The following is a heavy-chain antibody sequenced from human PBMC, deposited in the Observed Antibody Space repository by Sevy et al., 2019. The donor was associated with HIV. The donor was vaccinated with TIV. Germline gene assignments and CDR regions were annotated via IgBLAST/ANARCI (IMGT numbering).Heavy chain of an antibody. CDR2: VIASVNMA. CDR1: GGTFSTYI. CDR3: ATAMPCGSDCYYFDS. V-gene: IGHV1-69*10. Sequence: ASVKVSCKASGGTFSTYIINWVRQAPGQGLEWMGGVIASVNMANSAQKFQGRVTITADGSTSTAYMELSSLTSEDTAIYYCATAMPCGSDCYYFDSWGQGTRVTVSS. J-gene: IGHJ4*02. D-gene: IGHD2-21*02.